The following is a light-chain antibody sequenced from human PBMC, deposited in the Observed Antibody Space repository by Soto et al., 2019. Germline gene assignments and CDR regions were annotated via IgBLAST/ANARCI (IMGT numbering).Light chain of an antibody. CDR3: QQRSNWPLT. CDR2: DAS. J-gene: IGKJ4*01. V-gene: IGKV3-11*01. CDR1: QNISSH. Sequence: EIVLTQSPATLSLSPGERATLSCRASQNISSHLAWYQQKPGQAPRLLICDASSRATGSPVKLGGSGSGTDCTVTMSSLEPDEFAIDDGQQRSNWPLTFGGGTKGEI.